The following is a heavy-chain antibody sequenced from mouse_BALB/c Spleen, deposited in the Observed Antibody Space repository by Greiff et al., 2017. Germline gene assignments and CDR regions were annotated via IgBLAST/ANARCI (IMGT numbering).Heavy chain of an antibody. CDR3: TRWSIGDYDGYYAMDY. CDR2: IYPGNSDT. J-gene: IGHJ4*01. Sequence: EVKLVESGTVLARPGASVKMSCKASGYTFTSYWMHWVKQRPGQGLEWIGAIYPGNSDTSYNQKFKGKAKLTAVTSTSTAYMELSSLTNEDSAVYYCTRWSIGDYDGYYAMDYWGQGTSVTVSS. V-gene: IGHV1-5*01. CDR1: GYTFTSYW. D-gene: IGHD2-4*01.